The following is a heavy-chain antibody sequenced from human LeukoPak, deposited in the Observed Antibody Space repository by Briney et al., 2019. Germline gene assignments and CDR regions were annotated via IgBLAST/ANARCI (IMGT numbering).Heavy chain of an antibody. CDR3: ARLGYCSSTSWLPGDCYYYYMDV. V-gene: IGHV4-59*08. J-gene: IGHJ6*03. CDR2: VYYSGST. Sequence: NPSETLSLTCTVSGGSISNYYWSWIRQPPGKGLEWIGYVYYSGSTNYNPSLKSRVTISVDTSKNQFSLKLSSVTAADTAVYYCARLGYCSSTSWLPGDCYYYYMDVWGKGTTVTVSS. D-gene: IGHD2-2*01. CDR1: GGSISNYY.